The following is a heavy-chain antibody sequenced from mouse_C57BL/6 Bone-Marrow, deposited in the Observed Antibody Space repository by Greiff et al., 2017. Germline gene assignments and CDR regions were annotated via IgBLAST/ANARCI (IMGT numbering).Heavy chain of an antibody. Sequence: VQLQQSGAELVKPGASVKLSCKASGYTFTSYWMQWVKQRPGQGLEWIGEIDPSDSYTNYNQKFKGKATLTVATSSTTAYMHLSSLTSEDSAVYYCARDDFGYFDYWGQGTTLTGSS. J-gene: IGHJ2*01. CDR3: ARDDFGYFDY. V-gene: IGHV1-50*01. D-gene: IGHD2-4*01. CDR2: IDPSDSYT. CDR1: GYTFTSYW.